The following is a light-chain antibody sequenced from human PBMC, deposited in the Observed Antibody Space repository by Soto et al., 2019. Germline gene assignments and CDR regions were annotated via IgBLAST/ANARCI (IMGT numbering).Light chain of an antibody. CDR2: SNT. V-gene: IGLV1-40*01. J-gene: IGLJ2*01. Sequence: QAVVTQPPSVSGAPGQRGTISCTGSNSNIGAGFGVQWYQQFPRTAPRLLIYSNTNRPSGVPDRFSASKSGTSASLAITGLRAEDEADYYCQSFDINVLALIFGVGTKLTVL. CDR3: QSFDINVLALI. CDR1: NSNIGAGFG.